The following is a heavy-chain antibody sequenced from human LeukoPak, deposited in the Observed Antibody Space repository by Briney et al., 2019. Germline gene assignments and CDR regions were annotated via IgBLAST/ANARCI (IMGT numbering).Heavy chain of an antibody. Sequence: ASVKVSCITSGYTFTGYYMHWVRPAPGQGLELLGCINPNSGGTNYAQKFQGRVTMTSDTSISTAYMELSRLRSDDTAVYYCARDRLVRGVIICDPWAQGTRVTVSS. CDR3: ARDRLVRGVIICDP. CDR2: INPNSGGT. D-gene: IGHD3-10*01. V-gene: IGHV1-2*02. CDR1: GYTFTGYY. J-gene: IGHJ5*02.